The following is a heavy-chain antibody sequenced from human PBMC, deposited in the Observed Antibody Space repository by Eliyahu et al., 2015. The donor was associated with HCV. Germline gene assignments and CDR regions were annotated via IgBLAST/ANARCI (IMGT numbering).Heavy chain of an antibody. V-gene: IGHV3-66*02. CDR1: GFTVSSNY. J-gene: IGHJ5*02. CDR3: ARDLLKSSGALVGWFDP. Sequence: EVQLVESGGGLVQPGGSLRLSCAASGFTVSSNYMSWVRQAPGKGLEWVSVIYSGGSTYYADSVKGRFTISRDNSKNTLYLQMNSLRAEDTAVYYCARDLLKSSGALVGWFDPWGQGTLVTVSS. CDR2: IYSGGST. D-gene: IGHD1-26*01.